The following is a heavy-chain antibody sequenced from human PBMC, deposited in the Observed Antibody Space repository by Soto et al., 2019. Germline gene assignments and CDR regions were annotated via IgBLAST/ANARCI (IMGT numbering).Heavy chain of an antibody. D-gene: IGHD1-20*01. CDR2: IDPSDSYT. CDR3: ARLSRQTYNWNDYHYYGMAV. CDR1: GYSFTSYW. V-gene: IGHV5-10-1*01. J-gene: IGHJ6*02. Sequence: PGESLKISCKGSGYSFTSYWISWVRQMPGKGLEWMGRIDPSDSYTNYSPSFQGHVTISADKSISTAYLQWSSLKASDTAMYYCARLSRQTYNWNDYHYYGMAVWGQGTTVTVSS.